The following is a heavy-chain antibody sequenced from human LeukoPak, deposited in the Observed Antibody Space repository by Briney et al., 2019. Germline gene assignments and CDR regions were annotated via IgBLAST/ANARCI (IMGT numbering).Heavy chain of an antibody. J-gene: IGHJ3*02. CDR1: GFTFSSYA. V-gene: IGHV3-53*04. CDR2: IYPGGST. D-gene: IGHD6-13*01. CDR3: ARGPWAAAGGSIDGLDI. Sequence: GGSLRLSCAASGFTFSSYAMSWVRQAPGKGLEWVSVIYPGGSTYYTDSVKGRFTISRHNSDNTLDLQMNSLRVEDTAVYYCARGPWAAAGGSIDGLDIWGQGAMVTVSS.